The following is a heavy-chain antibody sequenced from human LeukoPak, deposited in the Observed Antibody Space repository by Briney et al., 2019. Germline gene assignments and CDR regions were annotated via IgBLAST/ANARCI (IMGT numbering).Heavy chain of an antibody. D-gene: IGHD3-22*01. CDR2: IKSDGST. Sequence: GGSLRLSCAASGFTFSRYWMHWVRQAPGKGLVWVSRIKSDGSTNYADSVKGRFIISRDNAKNTVSLQMNSLRAEDTGVYYCARAPAEIGGYYPEYFRHWGRGTLVTVSS. CDR3: ARAPAEIGGYYPEYFRH. V-gene: IGHV3-74*01. J-gene: IGHJ1*01. CDR1: GFTFSRYW.